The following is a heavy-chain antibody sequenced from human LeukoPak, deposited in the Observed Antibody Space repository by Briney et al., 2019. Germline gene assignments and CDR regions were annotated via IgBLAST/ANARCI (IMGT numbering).Heavy chain of an antibody. V-gene: IGHV2-70*04. CDR1: GFSLSTSGMR. J-gene: IGHJ3*02. Sequence: SGPTLVNPTQTLTLTCTFSGFSLSTSGMRVSWIRQPPGKALEWLARIDWDDDKFYSTSLKTRHTLSKDTSKNQVVLTMTNMDPVDTATYYCARITPPYCSGGNCPDAFDIWGQGTMVTVSS. CDR3: ARITPPYCSGGNCPDAFDI. D-gene: IGHD2-15*01. CDR2: IDWDDDK.